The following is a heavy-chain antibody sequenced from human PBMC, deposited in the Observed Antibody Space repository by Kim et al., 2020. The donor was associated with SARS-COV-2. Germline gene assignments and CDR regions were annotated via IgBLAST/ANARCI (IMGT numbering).Heavy chain of an antibody. CDR1: GYSFTSYW. V-gene: IGHV5-51*01. D-gene: IGHD3-22*01. J-gene: IGHJ4*02. CDR2: IYPGDSDT. CDR3: ARHGLPFVVITTYLY. Sequence: GESLKISCKGSGYSFTSYWIGWVRQMPGKGLEWMGIIYPGDSDTRYSPSFQGQVTISADKSISTAYLQWSSLKASDTAMYYCARHGLPFVVITTYLYWGQGTLVTVSS.